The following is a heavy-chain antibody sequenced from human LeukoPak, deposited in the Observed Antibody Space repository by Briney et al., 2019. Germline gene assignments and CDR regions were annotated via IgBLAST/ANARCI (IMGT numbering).Heavy chain of an antibody. Sequence: GGSLRLSCAASGSTFSSYAMSWVRQAPGKGLEWVSIIHSGGNTYYADSVKGRFTVSRDNSNNTLFLQMNSLRAEDTAVYYCARTTYYYDSGSYYVIDYWGQGTLVTVSS. CDR3: ARTTYYYDSGSYYVIDY. V-gene: IGHV3-53*01. CDR2: IHSGGNT. J-gene: IGHJ4*02. D-gene: IGHD3-10*01. CDR1: GSTFSSYA.